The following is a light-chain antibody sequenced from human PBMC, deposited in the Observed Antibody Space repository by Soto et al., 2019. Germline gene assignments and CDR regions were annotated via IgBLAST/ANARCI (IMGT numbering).Light chain of an antibody. Sequence: DIQITQSPSSLSASVGDRVSVTCRASQSISTFLNWYQQRPGEAPKLLLYAASSLQSGVPSRFSGSGSGADFTLTIGSLQPEDFATYYCQQSHTTPRTFGQGTKVEVK. V-gene: IGKV1-39*01. CDR1: QSISTF. CDR2: AAS. J-gene: IGKJ1*01. CDR3: QQSHTTPRT.